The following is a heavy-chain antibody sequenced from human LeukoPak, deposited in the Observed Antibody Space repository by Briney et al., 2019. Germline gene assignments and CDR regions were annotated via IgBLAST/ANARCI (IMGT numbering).Heavy chain of an antibody. CDR2: ISSSSSTI. CDR3: ARDQMDTAAAGTKGWFDP. V-gene: IGHV3-48*01. J-gene: IGHJ5*02. D-gene: IGHD6-13*01. Sequence: GGSLRLSCAASGFTFSNYEMHWVRQAPGKGLEWVSYISSSSSTIYYADSVKGRFTISRDNAKNSLYLQMNSLRAEDTTVYYCARDQMDTAAAGTKGWFDPWGQGTLVTVSS. CDR1: GFTFSNYE.